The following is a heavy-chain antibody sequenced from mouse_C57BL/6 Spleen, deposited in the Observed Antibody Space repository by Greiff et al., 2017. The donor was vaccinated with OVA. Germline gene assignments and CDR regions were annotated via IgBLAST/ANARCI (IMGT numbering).Heavy chain of an antibody. CDR1: GYTFTSYW. D-gene: IGHD1-1*01. Sequence: QVQLKQPGAELVKPGASVKLSCKASGYTFTSYWMQWVKQRPGQGLEWIGEIDPSDSYTNYNQKFKGKATLTVDTSSSTAYMQLSSLTSEDSAVYYCARKGITTVVEYFDVWGTGTTVTVSS. CDR3: ARKGITTVVEYFDV. CDR2: IDPSDSYT. V-gene: IGHV1-50*01. J-gene: IGHJ1*03.